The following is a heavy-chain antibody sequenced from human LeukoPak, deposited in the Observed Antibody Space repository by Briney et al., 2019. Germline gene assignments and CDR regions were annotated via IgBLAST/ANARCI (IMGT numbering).Heavy chain of an antibody. CDR2: ISGSGGST. J-gene: IGHJ4*02. V-gene: IGHV3-23*01. D-gene: IGHD5-18*01. CDR1: RFTFSSYA. Sequence: GGSLRLSCAASRFTFSSYAMSWVRQAPGKGLDWVSAISGSGGSTCYADSVKGRFTISRDNSKNTLYLQMNSLRAEDTAVYYCAELGVDTAMVRSYFDYWGQGTLVTVSS. CDR3: AELGVDTAMVRSYFDY.